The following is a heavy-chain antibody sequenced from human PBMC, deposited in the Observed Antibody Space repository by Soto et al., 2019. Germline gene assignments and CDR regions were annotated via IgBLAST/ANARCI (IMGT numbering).Heavy chain of an antibody. CDR1: GGTFSSYA. D-gene: IGHD1-26*01. Sequence: QVQLVQSGAEVKKPGSSEKVSCKASGGTFSSYAISWVRQAPGQGLEWMGGIIPIFGTANYAQTFQGRVTITADESTSTAYMELSSVRSEDTAVCYCARDVPVGATERWFDPWGQGTLVTVSS. V-gene: IGHV1-69*01. CDR3: ARDVPVGATERWFDP. J-gene: IGHJ5*02. CDR2: IIPIFGTA.